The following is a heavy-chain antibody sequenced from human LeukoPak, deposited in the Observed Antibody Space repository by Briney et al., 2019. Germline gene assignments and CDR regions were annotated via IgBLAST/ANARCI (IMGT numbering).Heavy chain of an antibody. J-gene: IGHJ5*02. CDR1: GITVSTYS. D-gene: IGHD6-6*01. CDR3: ARGRAEYDSSGFDP. CDR2: ISGNSGTI. V-gene: IGHV3-48*01. Sequence: GGSLRLSCAASGITVSTYSMNWVRQAPGKGLQWISYISGNSGTIYYADSVKGRFTISRDNAKNPLYLQMNSLRAEDTAVYYCARGRAEYDSSGFDPWGQGTLVTVSS.